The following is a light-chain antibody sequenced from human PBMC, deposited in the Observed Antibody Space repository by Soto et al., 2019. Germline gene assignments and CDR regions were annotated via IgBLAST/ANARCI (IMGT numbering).Light chain of an antibody. Sequence: SVMTQPASLSGSPGQSIPVSCTGTSSDVGGYDYVSWYQLHPGKAPKLMVFEVSNRPSGVSYRFSGSKSCNTASLTISGLQAEDEADYYCSSYTSSSLYVFGTGTKVTAL. J-gene: IGLJ1*01. CDR1: SSDVGGYDY. CDR2: EVS. CDR3: SSYTSSSLYV. V-gene: IGLV2-14*01.